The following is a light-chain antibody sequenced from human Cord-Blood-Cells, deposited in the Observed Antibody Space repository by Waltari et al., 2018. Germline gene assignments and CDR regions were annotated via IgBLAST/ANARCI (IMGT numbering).Light chain of an antibody. J-gene: IGKJ2*01. CDR3: QQYDNLPYT. V-gene: IGKV1-33*01. Sequence: DTQMTQSPSSLSASVGDRVTITCQASQDISNYLNWYQQKPGKAPKLLIYDASNLETGVPSRFSGSGSGTDFTLTISSLQPEDIATYYCQQYDNLPYTFGQGTKLEIK. CDR2: DAS. CDR1: QDISNY.